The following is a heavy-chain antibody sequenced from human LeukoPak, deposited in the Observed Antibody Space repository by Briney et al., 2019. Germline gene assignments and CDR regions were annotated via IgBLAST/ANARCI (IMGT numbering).Heavy chain of an antibody. CDR3: ARVNIDYDSSGYYETAYWYFDL. J-gene: IGHJ2*01. V-gene: IGHV4-59*12. CDR1: GVSIFSYY. D-gene: IGHD3-22*01. CDR2: IHYTGTT. Sequence: MSSETLSLTCTVSGVSIFSYYWSWIRQPPGQGLEWIGYIHYTGTTNYNPSLKSRVTMSVDTSKNQFSLKLSSVTAADTAVYYCARVNIDYDSSGYYETAYWYFDLWGRGTLVTVSS.